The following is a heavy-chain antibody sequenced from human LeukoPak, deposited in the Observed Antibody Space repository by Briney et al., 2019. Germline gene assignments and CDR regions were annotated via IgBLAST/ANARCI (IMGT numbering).Heavy chain of an antibody. V-gene: IGHV3-48*03. D-gene: IGHD3-10*02. J-gene: IGHJ6*04. CDR3: AELGISMIGGV. Sequence: GRSLRLSCAPSGFTFSSYEMNWVRQAPGPGLGWVSYISRSGSTIYHANSVKGRVTIPRDNTKNSLYLQMNSLRAEDTAVYYCAELGISMIGGVWGKGTTVTISS. CDR1: GFTFSSYE. CDR2: ISRSGSTI.